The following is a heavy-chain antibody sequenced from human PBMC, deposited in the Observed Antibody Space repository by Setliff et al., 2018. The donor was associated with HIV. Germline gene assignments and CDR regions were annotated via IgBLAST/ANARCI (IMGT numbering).Heavy chain of an antibody. CDR1: GGTFSSYA. CDR3: AREGDCSGGSCYYYYGMDV. CDR2: IIPIFGTA. V-gene: IGHV1-69*05. Sequence: ASVKVSCKASGGTFSSYAISWVRQAPGQGLEWMGGIIPIFGTANYAQKFQGRVTITTDESTSTAYMELSGLRSEDTAVYYCAREGDCSGGSCYYYYGMDVWGQGTTVTVSS. J-gene: IGHJ6*02. D-gene: IGHD2-15*01.